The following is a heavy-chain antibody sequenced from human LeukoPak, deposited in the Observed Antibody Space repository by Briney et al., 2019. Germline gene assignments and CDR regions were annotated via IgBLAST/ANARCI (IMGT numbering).Heavy chain of an antibody. V-gene: IGHV3-23*01. Sequence: GGSLRLSCAASGFTFSSYAMSWVRQAPGKGLEWVSATSGSGGSTYYADSVKGRFTISRDNSKNTLYLQMNSLRAEDTAVYYCAKVGAVAGIFDYWGQGTLVTVSS. D-gene: IGHD6-19*01. CDR3: AKVGAVAGIFDY. CDR1: GFTFSSYA. J-gene: IGHJ4*02. CDR2: TSGSGGST.